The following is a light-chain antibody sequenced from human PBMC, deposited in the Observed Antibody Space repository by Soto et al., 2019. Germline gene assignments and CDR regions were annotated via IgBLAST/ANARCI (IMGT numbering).Light chain of an antibody. Sequence: DFQMTQSPSTLSASVGDRVAITCRASQSINNWLAWYQQKPGKAPKLLIYEASNLQSGVPSRFSGSGSGTEFILTISSLQPYDFATYYCQQYNSYSYTFGQGTKVDIK. V-gene: IGKV1-5*03. CDR1: QSINNW. CDR2: EAS. CDR3: QQYNSYSYT. J-gene: IGKJ2*01.